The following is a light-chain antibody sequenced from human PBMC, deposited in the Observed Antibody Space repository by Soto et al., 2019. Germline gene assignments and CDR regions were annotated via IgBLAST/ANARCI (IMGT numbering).Light chain of an antibody. CDR1: QSVSSSY. Sequence: EILLSQSPGTLSLSPGERAPLSCRASQSVSSSYLAWYQQKPGQAPRLLIYGASSRATGIPDKFSGSGSGTDFTLTISRLEPEDFATYFCQQSSDFPLTFGGGTKVDIK. CDR3: QQSSDFPLT. J-gene: IGKJ4*01. V-gene: IGKV3-20*01. CDR2: GAS.